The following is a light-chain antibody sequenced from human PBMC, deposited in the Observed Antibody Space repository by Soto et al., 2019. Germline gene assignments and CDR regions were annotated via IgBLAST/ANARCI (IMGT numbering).Light chain of an antibody. CDR1: QDISSW. Sequence: DIPMTQSPSSVSASVGDRVTITCRASQDISSWLAWYQQKPGKPPNLLIYAASSLQSGVPSRFSGSGSGTDFTLTIHSLQPEDFATYYCQQLNSFPPTFGGGTKVDIK. CDR3: QQLNSFPPT. J-gene: IGKJ4*01. CDR2: AAS. V-gene: IGKV1-12*01.